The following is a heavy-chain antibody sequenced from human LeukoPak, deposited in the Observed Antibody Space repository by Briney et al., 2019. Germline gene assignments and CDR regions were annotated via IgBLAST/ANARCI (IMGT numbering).Heavy chain of an antibody. D-gene: IGHD6-13*01. J-gene: IGHJ5*02. CDR3: ARVGSSWFWFDP. CDR1: GFTVSSNY. Sequence: GGSLRLSCAASGFTVSSNYMSWVRQAPGKGLEWVSVIYSGGSTYYADSVKGRFTISRDNSKNTLYLQMNSLRAEDTAVYYCARVGSSWFWFDPWGQGTPVTVSS. V-gene: IGHV3-66*01. CDR2: IYSGGST.